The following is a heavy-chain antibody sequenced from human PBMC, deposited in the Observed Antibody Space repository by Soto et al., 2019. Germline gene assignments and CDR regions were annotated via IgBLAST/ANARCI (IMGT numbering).Heavy chain of an antibody. CDR1: GFTFSSYG. V-gene: IGHV3-30*18. CDR2: ISYDGSNK. D-gene: IGHD3-22*01. CDR3: AKYYYDSSGMY. Sequence: GGSLRLSCAASGFTFSSYGMHWVRQAPGRGLEWVAVISYDGSNKYYADSVKGRFTISRDNSKNTLYLQMNSLRAEDTAVYYCAKYYYDSSGMYWGQGTLVTVSS. J-gene: IGHJ4*02.